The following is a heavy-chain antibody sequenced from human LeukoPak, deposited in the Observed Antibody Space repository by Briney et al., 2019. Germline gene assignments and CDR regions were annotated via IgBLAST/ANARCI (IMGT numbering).Heavy chain of an antibody. CDR2: ISGSGGST. J-gene: IGHJ4*02. CDR1: GFTFSSYA. V-gene: IGHV3-23*01. CDR3: AKDPGNGYSDY. Sequence: PGGSLRLSCAASGFTFSSYAMSWVCQAPGKGLEWVSAISGSGGSTYYADSVKGRFTISRDNSKTTLYLQMNSQRAEDTAVYYCAKDPGNGYSDYWGQGTLVTVSS. D-gene: IGHD3-3*01.